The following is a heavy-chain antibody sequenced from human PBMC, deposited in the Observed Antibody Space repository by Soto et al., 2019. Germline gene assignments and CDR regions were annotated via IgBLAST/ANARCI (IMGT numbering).Heavy chain of an antibody. J-gene: IGHJ3*02. D-gene: IGHD3-10*01. V-gene: IGHV4-59*08. Sequence: QVQLQESGPGLVKPSETLSLTCTVSGGSIRSYYWSWIRQPPGKGLEWIGYIYYSGSTNYNPFLKSRVTISVDTSKNHFSLKLSSVTAADTAVYYCARRYGGAFDIWGHGTMVTVSS. CDR1: GGSIRSYY. CDR3: ARRYGGAFDI. CDR2: IYYSGST.